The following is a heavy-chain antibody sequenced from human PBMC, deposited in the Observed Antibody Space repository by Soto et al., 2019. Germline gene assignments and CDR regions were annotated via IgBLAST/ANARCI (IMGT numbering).Heavy chain of an antibody. CDR3: ARCSGWYGQCYFDC. V-gene: IGHV3-53*02. J-gene: IGHJ4*02. Sequence: DVQLVETGGGLIQPGGSLRLSCAAYGFIVSSSYMSWVRQAPGKGLEWVSVSYSDGRTYYADSVKGRFTISRDNSKNTLYLQMNSLSAEDTAVYYCARCSGWYGQCYFDCWGQGTLVTVSS. CDR2: SYSDGRT. D-gene: IGHD6-13*01. CDR1: GFIVSSSY.